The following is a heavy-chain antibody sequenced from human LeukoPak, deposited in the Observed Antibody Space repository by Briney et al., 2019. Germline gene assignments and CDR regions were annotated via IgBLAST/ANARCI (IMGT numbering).Heavy chain of an antibody. D-gene: IGHD2/OR15-2a*01. Sequence: GGSLRLSCAASGFTFDDYAMHWVRQAPGKGLEWVSGISWNSGSIGYADSVKGRFTISRDNAKNSLYLQMNSLRAEDTALYYCAKDIREPAPLLSGGHYYYYGMDVWGQGTTVTVSS. CDR3: AKDIREPAPLLSGGHYYYYGMDV. CDR1: GFTFDDYA. J-gene: IGHJ6*02. V-gene: IGHV3-9*01. CDR2: ISWNSGSI.